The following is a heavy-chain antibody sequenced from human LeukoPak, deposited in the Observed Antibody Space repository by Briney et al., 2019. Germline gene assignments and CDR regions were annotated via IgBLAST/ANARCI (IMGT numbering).Heavy chain of an antibody. CDR2: ISSSSSYI. V-gene: IGHV3-21*01. CDR1: GFTFSSYS. CDR3: ARDMGDYYGSGSYTPGY. D-gene: IGHD3-10*01. J-gene: IGHJ4*02. Sequence: PGGSLRLSCAASGFTFSSYSMNWVRQAPGKGLEWVSSISSSSSYIYYADSVKGRFTISRDNAKNSLYLQMSSLRAEDTAVYYCARDMGDYYGSGSYTPGYWGQGTLVTVSS.